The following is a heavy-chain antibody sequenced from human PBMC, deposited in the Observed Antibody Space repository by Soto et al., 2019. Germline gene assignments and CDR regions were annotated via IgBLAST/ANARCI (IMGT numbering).Heavy chain of an antibody. CDR3: ASDHEGQLVLNAFDI. D-gene: IGHD6-6*01. Sequence: ASVKVSCKASGYTFTSYAMHWVRQAPGQRLEWMGWINAGNGNTKYSQKFQGRVTITRDTSASTAYMELSSLRSEDTAVYYCASDHEGQLVLNAFDIWGQGTMVTVSS. V-gene: IGHV1-3*01. CDR2: INAGNGNT. J-gene: IGHJ3*02. CDR1: GYTFTSYA.